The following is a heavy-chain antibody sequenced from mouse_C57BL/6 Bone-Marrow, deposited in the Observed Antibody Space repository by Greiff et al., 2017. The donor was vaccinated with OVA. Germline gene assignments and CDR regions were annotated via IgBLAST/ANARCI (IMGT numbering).Heavy chain of an antibody. CDR3: ARQLRLRKVFDY. V-gene: IGHV14-2*01. Sequence: VQLQQSGAELVKPGASVKLSCTASGFNIKDYYMHWVKQRTEQGLEWIGRIDPEDGETKSAQKFQGKATITADQSSNTAYLQLSSLTSEDTAVYYCARQLRLRKVFDYWGQGTTLTVSS. D-gene: IGHD3-2*02. CDR1: GFNIKDYY. CDR2: IDPEDGET. J-gene: IGHJ2*01.